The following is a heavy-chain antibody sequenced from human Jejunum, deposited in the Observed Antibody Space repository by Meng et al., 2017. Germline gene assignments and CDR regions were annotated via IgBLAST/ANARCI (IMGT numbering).Heavy chain of an antibody. V-gene: IGHV4-31*03. CDR3: ARDAGKPVGLDL. CDR1: GGSIRSGFYY. D-gene: IGHD6-13*01. CDR2: IYSSGTT. J-gene: IGHJ2*01. Sequence: VPRRAPGPGLVKPSPTLSTTCLVSGGSIRSGFYYWTWVCQYPGKGLEWIGYIYSSGTTNYNPSLNSRATMSLDTSENQFSLNLSAVTAADTAVYYCARDAGKPVGLDLWGRGTLVTVSS.